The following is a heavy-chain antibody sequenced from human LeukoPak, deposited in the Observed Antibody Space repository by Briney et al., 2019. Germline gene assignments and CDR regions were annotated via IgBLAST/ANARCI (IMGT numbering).Heavy chain of an antibody. CDR2: ISYDGSNK. J-gene: IGHJ4*02. D-gene: IGHD5-18*01. Sequence: GGSLRLSCAASGFTFSSYAMHWVRQAPGKGLEWVAVISYDGSNKYYADSVKGRFTISRVNSKNTLYLQMNSLRAEDTAVYYCAKEVDTAMVYFDYWGQGTLVTVSS. CDR1: GFTFSSYA. V-gene: IGHV3-30*04. CDR3: AKEVDTAMVYFDY.